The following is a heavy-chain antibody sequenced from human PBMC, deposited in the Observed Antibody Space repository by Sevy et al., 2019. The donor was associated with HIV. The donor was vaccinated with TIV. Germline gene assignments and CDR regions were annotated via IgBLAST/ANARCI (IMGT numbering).Heavy chain of an antibody. CDR3: AREAYYYDSREENWFDP. Sequence: GESLRLSCKPSGFTFSVYAMHWVRQAPGKGLEWVSSISRTATTYYAVSVRDRFTISRDNAKNLLYLEMNSLRDEDTAVYYCAREAYYYDSREENWFDPWGQGTLVTVSS. V-gene: IGHV3-48*02. CDR2: ISRTATT. D-gene: IGHD3-22*01. CDR1: GFTFSVYA. J-gene: IGHJ5*02.